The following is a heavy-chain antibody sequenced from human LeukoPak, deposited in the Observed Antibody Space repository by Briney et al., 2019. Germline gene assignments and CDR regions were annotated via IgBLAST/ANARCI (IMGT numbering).Heavy chain of an antibody. CDR3: ARGGRSYCSSTSCYFNNWFDP. CDR1: GGTFSSYA. CDR2: IIPILGTA. D-gene: IGHD2-2*01. Sequence: ASVKVSCKASGGTFSSYAISWVRQAPGQGLEWMGGIIPILGTANYAQKFQGRVTITADESTNTAYMELSSLRSEDTAVYYCARGGRSYCSSTSCYFNNWFDPWGQGTLVTVSS. V-gene: IGHV1-69*13. J-gene: IGHJ5*02.